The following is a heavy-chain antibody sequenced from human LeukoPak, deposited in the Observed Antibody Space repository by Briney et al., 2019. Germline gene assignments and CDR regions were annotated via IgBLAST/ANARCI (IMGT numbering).Heavy chain of an antibody. Sequence: SETLSLTCTVSGGSISSYYWSWIRQPPGKGLEWIGYIYYSGSTNYNPSLKSRVTISVDTSKNQFSLKLSSVTAADTAVYYCTTDRGKLLWFGELLSIDYWGQGILVTVSS. V-gene: IGHV4-59*01. J-gene: IGHJ4*02. CDR1: GGSISSYY. CDR3: TTDRGKLLWFGELLSIDY. CDR2: IYYSGST. D-gene: IGHD3-10*01.